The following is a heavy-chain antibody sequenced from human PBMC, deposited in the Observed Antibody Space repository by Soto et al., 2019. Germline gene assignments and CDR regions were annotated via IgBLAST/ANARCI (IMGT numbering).Heavy chain of an antibody. CDR3: AREAIFGGPLVDY. D-gene: IGHD3-3*01. V-gene: IGHV3-74*01. Sequence: GGSLRLSCAASGFPSRSYWMTWVRQAPGKGLVWVSRIKSDGSSTSYADSVKGRFTISRDNAKNTLYLQMNSLRAEDTAVYYCAREAIFGGPLVDYWGQGTLVTVSS. J-gene: IGHJ4*02. CDR2: IKSDGSST. CDR1: GFPSRSYW.